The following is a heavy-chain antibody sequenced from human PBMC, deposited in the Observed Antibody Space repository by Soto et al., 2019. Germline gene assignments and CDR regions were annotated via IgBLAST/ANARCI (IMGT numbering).Heavy chain of an antibody. CDR2: IIPIFGTA. V-gene: IGHV1-69*12. J-gene: IGHJ6*02. D-gene: IGHD2-2*01. CDR1: GGTFSSYA. Sequence: QVQLVQSGAEVKKPGSSVKVSCKASGGTFSSYAISWVRQAPGQGLEWMGGIIPIFGTANYAQKIQGRATIAAAESTSTAYMELSSLRSEDTAVYYCARHVPAAGYYFGMDVWGQGPTVTVSS. CDR3: ARHVPAAGYYFGMDV.